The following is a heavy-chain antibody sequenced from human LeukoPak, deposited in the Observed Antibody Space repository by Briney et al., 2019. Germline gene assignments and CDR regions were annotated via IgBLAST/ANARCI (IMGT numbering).Heavy chain of an antibody. J-gene: IGHJ4*02. D-gene: IGHD1-26*01. CDR1: GFTFSSYA. Sequence: PGGSLRLSCAASGFTFSSYAMSWVRQAPGKGLEWVAYISSSSSTTHYADSVTGRFSISRDNAKSSLYLQMNSLRVEDTAVYYCARDLYSGSYYDFDYWGQGTLVTVSS. CDR3: ARDLYSGSYYDFDY. CDR2: ISSSSSTT. V-gene: IGHV3-48*01.